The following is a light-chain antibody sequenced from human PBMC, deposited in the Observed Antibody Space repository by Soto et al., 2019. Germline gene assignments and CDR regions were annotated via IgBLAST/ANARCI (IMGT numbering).Light chain of an antibody. V-gene: IGLV2-23*01. CDR2: EAT. CDR1: SSDVGSYNF. CDR3: CSYAGSSTLL. J-gene: IGLJ2*01. Sequence: QSALTQPASVSGSPGQSITISCTGTSSDVGSYNFVSWYQQHPGKAPKLMIYEATNRPSGVSNRFYGSKSANTASLTISGIQAEDEADYYCCSYAGSSTLLFGGGTKVTVL.